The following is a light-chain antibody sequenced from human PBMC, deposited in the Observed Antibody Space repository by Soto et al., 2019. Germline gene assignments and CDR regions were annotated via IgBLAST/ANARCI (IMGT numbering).Light chain of an antibody. CDR3: QQYDTSPRT. J-gene: IGKJ1*01. Sequence: DIVSAQSPCTLSLSPRERATLSCSSSQSVSSNFLAWYQQKPGQAPRLLIYGASNRATGIPDRFSGSGSGTDFTLTISGLEPEDFAVYSCQQYDTSPRTVGQGAKVDIK. CDR2: GAS. V-gene: IGKV3-20*01. CDR1: QSVSSNF.